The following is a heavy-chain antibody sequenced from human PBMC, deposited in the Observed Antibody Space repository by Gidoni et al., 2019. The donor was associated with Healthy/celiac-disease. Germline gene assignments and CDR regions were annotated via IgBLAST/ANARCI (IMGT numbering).Heavy chain of an antibody. Sequence: QVTSKESGPVLVKPTETLTLTGTVSGFASSNARVGVSWIRQPPGKALEWLAHIFSNDEKPYSTSLKSRLTLSKDTSKSQVVLTMTNMDPVDTATYYCARMSLTYCSGGICYYSGFDYWGQGTLVTVSS. J-gene: IGHJ4*02. CDR1: GFASSNARVG. CDR2: IFSNDEK. D-gene: IGHD2-15*01. CDR3: ARMSLTYCSGGICYYSGFDY. V-gene: IGHV2-26*01.